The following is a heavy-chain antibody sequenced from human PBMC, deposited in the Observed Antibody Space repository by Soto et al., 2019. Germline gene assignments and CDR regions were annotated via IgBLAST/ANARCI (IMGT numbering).Heavy chain of an antibody. CDR3: AYRVTYRTYWGVGYFDP. V-gene: IGHV2-5*02. D-gene: IGHD7-27*01. Sequence: QITLKESGPTLVEPTETLTLTCSFSGFSLTTSGVGVGWLRQAPGKALECLGIIYWDDDKRYNPSLKNRLTISKDTSKNQVVLSMTYMEPVDTATYFCAYRVTYRTYWGVGYFDPWGQGTLVTVS. CDR2: IYWDDDK. CDR1: GFSLTTSGVG. J-gene: IGHJ5*02.